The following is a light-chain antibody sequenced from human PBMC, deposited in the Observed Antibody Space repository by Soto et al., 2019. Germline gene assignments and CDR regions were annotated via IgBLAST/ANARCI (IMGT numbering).Light chain of an antibody. CDR2: DTS. V-gene: IGKV3-20*01. J-gene: IGKJ1*01. CDR1: QSVRSSY. CDR3: QQCGSSPS. Sequence: EIVLTQSPGTLSLYPGERATLSCRASQSVRSSYLDWYQQKPGQAPRLLIYDTSSRATGIPDRFSGSRSGTDFTLAISRLEPEDFTVYYCQQCGSSPSFGQGIKVELK.